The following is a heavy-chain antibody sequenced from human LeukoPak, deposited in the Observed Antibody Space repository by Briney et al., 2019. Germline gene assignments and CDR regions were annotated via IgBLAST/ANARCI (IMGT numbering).Heavy chain of an antibody. CDR3: ARDDRLGYCSGGSCPRKGYYYYMDV. CDR1: GYTFTSYG. D-gene: IGHD2-15*01. V-gene: IGHV1-18*01. Sequence: ASVKVSCKASGYTFTSYGISWVRQAPGQGLEWMGWISAYNGNTNYAQKLQGRVTMTTDTSTSTAYMGLRSLRSDDTAVYYCARDDRLGYCSGGSCPRKGYYYYMDVWGKGTTVTVSS. J-gene: IGHJ6*03. CDR2: ISAYNGNT.